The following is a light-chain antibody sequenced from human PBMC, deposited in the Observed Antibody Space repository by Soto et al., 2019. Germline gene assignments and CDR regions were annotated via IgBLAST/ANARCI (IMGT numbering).Light chain of an antibody. CDR2: DAS. CDR3: QHYSSVWA. CDR1: EGIDSW. J-gene: IGKJ1*01. Sequence: DIQMTQSPSTLSASVGDRVTITCRASEGIDSWLAWHQQKPGRAPNLLIYDASTLESGVPSRFSGSGSGTEFTLTISCLHPDDFATYYCQHYSSVWAFGQGTKVDIK. V-gene: IGKV1-5*01.